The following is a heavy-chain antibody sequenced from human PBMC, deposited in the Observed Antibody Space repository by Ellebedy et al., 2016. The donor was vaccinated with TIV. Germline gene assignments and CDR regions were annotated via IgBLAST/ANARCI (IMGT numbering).Heavy chain of an antibody. Sequence: ASVKVSXXASGYTFTSYYMHWVRQAPGQGLEWTGIINPSGGSTSYAQKFQGRVTMTRDTSTSTVYMELSSLRSEDTAVYYCARDVTIFGVANYYYYGMDVWGQGTTVTVSS. V-gene: IGHV1-46*01. CDR1: GYTFTSYY. CDR2: INPSGGST. CDR3: ARDVTIFGVANYYYYGMDV. J-gene: IGHJ6*02. D-gene: IGHD3-3*01.